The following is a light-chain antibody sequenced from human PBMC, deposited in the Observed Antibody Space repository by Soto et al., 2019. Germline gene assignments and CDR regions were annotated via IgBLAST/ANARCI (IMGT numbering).Light chain of an antibody. V-gene: IGLV2-14*01. Sequence: QSALTQPGSVSGSPGQSITICCTGTSSDVGGYNYVSWYQQHPGKAPKLMIYDVSNRPSGVSNRFSGSKSGNTASLTISGLQAEDEADYYCSSYTSSSLYVFGTGTKLTVL. CDR1: SSDVGGYNY. J-gene: IGLJ1*01. CDR2: DVS. CDR3: SSYTSSSLYV.